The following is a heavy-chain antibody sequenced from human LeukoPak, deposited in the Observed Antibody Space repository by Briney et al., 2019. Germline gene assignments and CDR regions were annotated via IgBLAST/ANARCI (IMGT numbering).Heavy chain of an antibody. CDR2: INHSGST. CDR3: ARGDIVVVVAATRLGNWFDP. J-gene: IGHJ5*02. CDR1: GGSISSYY. V-gene: IGHV4-34*01. D-gene: IGHD2-15*01. Sequence: SETLSLTCTVSGGSISSYYWSWIRQPPGKGLEWIGEINHSGSTNYNPSLKSRVTISVDTSKNQFSLKLSSVTAADTAVYYCARGDIVVVVAATRLGNWFDPWGQGTLVTVSS.